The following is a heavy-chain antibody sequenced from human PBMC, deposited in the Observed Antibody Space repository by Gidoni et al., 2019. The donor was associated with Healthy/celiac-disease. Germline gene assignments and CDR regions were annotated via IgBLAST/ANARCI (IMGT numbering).Heavy chain of an antibody. D-gene: IGHD6-13*01. J-gene: IGHJ4*02. CDR3: ARDGSNIAAAGTFPDY. Sequence: EVQLVESGGGLVKPGGSLRLSCAASGFTFSSYSMNWVRQAPGKGLEWVSSISSSSSYIYYADSVKGRFTISRDNAKNSLYLQMNSLRAEDTAVYYCARDGSNIAAAGTFPDYWGQGTLVTVSS. CDR1: GFTFSSYS. CDR2: ISSSSSYI. V-gene: IGHV3-21*06.